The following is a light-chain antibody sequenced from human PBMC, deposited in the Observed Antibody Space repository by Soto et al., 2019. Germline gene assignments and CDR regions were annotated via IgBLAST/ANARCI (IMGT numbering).Light chain of an antibody. CDR1: SSNIGSNT. V-gene: IGLV1-44*01. J-gene: IGLJ1*01. CDR3: AAWDDSRDV. CDR2: SNN. Sequence: QSVLTQPPSASGTPGQRVTISCSGSSSNIGSNTVNWYQQLPGTAPKLLIYSNNQRPSGVPDRFSGSKSGTSASLAISGRQSEDEADYYCAAWDDSRDVFGTGTKLTVL.